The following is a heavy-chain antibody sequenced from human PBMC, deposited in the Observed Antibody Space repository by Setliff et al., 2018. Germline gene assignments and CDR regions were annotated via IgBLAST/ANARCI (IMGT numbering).Heavy chain of an antibody. V-gene: IGHV4-34*10. CDR1: GGSFTYYY. D-gene: IGHD1-1*01. CDR3: ARDRGSNNSPEDFDY. Sequence: PSETLSLTCAASGGSFTYYYWTWIRQPPGKGLEWIGEINHSGSTNYNPSLKSRVTMSIDTSKNQFFLKVRSVTAADTAVYYCARDRGSNNSPEDFDYWGLGTLVTVSS. J-gene: IGHJ4*02. CDR2: INHSGST.